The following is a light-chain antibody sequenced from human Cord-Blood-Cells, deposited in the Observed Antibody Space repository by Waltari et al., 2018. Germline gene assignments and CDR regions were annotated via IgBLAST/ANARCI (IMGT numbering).Light chain of an antibody. CDR3: AAWDDSLNGWV. V-gene: IGLV1-44*01. CDR2: RNN. J-gene: IGLJ3*02. CDR1: SSNIGSNT. Sequence: QSVLTQPPSASGTPGQRVTISCSGRSSNIGSNTVNWYQQLPGTAPKLLIYRNNQRTSGVPDRFSGSKSGTSASLGISGLQSEDEADYYWAAWDDSLNGWVFGGGTKLTVL.